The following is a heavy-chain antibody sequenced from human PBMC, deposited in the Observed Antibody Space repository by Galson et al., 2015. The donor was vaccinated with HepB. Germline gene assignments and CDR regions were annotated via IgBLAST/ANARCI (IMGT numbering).Heavy chain of an antibody. CDR1: GFSLSTSGMR. D-gene: IGHD6-19*01. J-gene: IGHJ4*02. CDR3: ARIHSSGWPDY. V-gene: IGHV2-70*04. CDR2: IDWDDDK. Sequence: PALVKPTQTLTLTCTFSGFSLSTSGMRVSWIRQTPGKALEWLARIDWDDDKFYSTSLKTWLTISKDTSKNQVVLTMTNMDPVDTATYFCARIHSSGWPDYWGQGTLVTVSS.